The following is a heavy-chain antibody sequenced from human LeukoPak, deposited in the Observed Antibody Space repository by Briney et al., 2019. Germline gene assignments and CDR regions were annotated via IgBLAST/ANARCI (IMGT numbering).Heavy chain of an antibody. Sequence: ASVKVSCKASGYSFTGYYIHWVRQAPGQGLEWMAWIKSNSGGTNYAQKFQGRVTMTRDTSISTAYMELTRLTSDDTAVYYCARAPGTRIVVSNEYFHHWGQGTLVTVSS. D-gene: IGHD3-22*01. V-gene: IGHV1-2*02. CDR1: GYSFTGYY. CDR3: ARAPGTRIVVSNEYFHH. J-gene: IGHJ1*01. CDR2: IKSNSGGT.